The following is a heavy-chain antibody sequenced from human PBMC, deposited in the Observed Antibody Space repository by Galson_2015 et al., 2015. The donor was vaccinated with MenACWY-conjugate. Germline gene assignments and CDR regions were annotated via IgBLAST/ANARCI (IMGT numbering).Heavy chain of an antibody. CDR2: IYWDDNK. D-gene: IGHD3-22*01. J-gene: IGHJ3*02. Sequence: PALVKPTQTLTLTCTFSGFSLSTSRVGVGWIRQPPGQALEWLSLIYWDDNKYYTTSLKTRLTISKDTSTNQVVLTMTNVDPVDTATYYCARMHIVLDATDAFDIWGQGTMVTVSS. V-gene: IGHV2-70*01. CDR1: GFSLSTSRVG. CDR3: ARMHIVLDATDAFDI.